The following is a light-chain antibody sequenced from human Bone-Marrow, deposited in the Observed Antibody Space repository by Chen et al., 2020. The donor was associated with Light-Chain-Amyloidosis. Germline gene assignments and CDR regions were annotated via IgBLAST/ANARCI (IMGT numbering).Light chain of an antibody. J-gene: IGLJ3*02. Sequence: SYVLTQPSSVSVAPGQTATIACGGNNIGSTSVHWYQQTPGQAPLPGVYDDSDRPSGIPERLSGSNSGNTATLTISRVEAGDEADYYGQVWDRSSDRPVFGGGTKLPVL. CDR2: DDS. V-gene: IGLV3-21*02. CDR3: QVWDRSSDRPV. CDR1: NIGSTS.